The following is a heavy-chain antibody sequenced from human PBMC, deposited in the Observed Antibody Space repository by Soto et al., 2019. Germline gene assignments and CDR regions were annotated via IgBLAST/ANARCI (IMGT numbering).Heavy chain of an antibody. CDR3: ATFPYTATDFGAFDI. D-gene: IGHD5-18*01. Sequence: SETLSLTCTVSGGSISSSSYYWGWIRQPPGKGLEWIGSIYYSGSTYYNPSLKSRVTISVDTSKNQFSLKLSSVTAAGTAVYYCATFPYTATDFGAFDIWGQGTMVTVSS. CDR2: IYYSGST. CDR1: GGSISSSSYY. J-gene: IGHJ3*02. V-gene: IGHV4-39*01.